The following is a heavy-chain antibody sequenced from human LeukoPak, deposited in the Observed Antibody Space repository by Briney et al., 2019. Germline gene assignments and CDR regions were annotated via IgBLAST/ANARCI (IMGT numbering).Heavy chain of an antibody. D-gene: IGHD3-10*01. J-gene: IGHJ4*02. Sequence: ASVKVSCKASGYTFTSYYMHWVRQAPGQGLEWMGIINPSGGSTSYAQKFQGRVTMTRDMSTSTVYMELSSLRSEDTAVYYCASSEGLPYYFDYWGQGTLVTVSS. CDR2: INPSGGST. CDR3: ASSEGLPYYFDY. V-gene: IGHV1-46*01. CDR1: GYTFTSYY.